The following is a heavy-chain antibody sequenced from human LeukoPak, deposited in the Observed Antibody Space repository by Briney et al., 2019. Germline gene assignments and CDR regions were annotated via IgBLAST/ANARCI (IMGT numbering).Heavy chain of an antibody. J-gene: IGHJ4*02. V-gene: IGHV3-74*01. CDR2: INSDGSST. CDR3: ARVYGSYYHFDY. CDR1: GFTFSSYW. D-gene: IGHD1-26*01. Sequence: PGGSLRLSCAASGFTFSSYWMHWVRQAPGKGLVWVSRINSDGSSTSYADSVKGRFTISRDNAKNTLYLQMNSLRAEDTAVYYCARVYGSYYHFDYWGQGTLVTVSS.